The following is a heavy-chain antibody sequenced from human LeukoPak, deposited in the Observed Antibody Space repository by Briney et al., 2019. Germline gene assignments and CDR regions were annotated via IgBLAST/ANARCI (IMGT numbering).Heavy chain of an antibody. CDR2: INHSGST. D-gene: IGHD5-18*01. Sequence: GSLRLSCAASGFTFSSYAMSWIRQPPGKGLEWIGEINHSGSTNYNPSLKSRVTISVDTSKNQFSLKLSSVTAADTAVYYCARGSLEYSYGYNRWGQGTLVTVSS. CDR3: ARGSLEYSYGYNR. CDR1: GFTFSSYA. V-gene: IGHV4-34*01. J-gene: IGHJ4*02.